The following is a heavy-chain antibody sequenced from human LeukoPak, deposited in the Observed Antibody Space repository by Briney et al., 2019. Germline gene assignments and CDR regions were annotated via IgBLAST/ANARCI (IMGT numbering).Heavy chain of an antibody. CDR2: ISSNVGST. CDR1: GFTFSSYA. CDR3: ARTYYDFWSGYPYFDY. D-gene: IGHD3-3*01. V-gene: IGHV3-64*01. Sequence: PGGSLRLSCAASGFTFSSYAMHWVRQAPGKGLEYVSAISSNVGSTYYANSVKGRFTISRDNSKNTLYLQMGSLRAEDMAVYYCARTYYDFWSGYPYFDYWGQGTLVTVSS. J-gene: IGHJ4*02.